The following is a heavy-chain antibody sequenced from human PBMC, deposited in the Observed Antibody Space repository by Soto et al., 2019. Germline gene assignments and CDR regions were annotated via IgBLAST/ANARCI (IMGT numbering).Heavy chain of an antibody. D-gene: IGHD2-15*01. J-gene: IGHJ4*02. CDR3: ARDGASGVKTNFDC. CDR2: VNSDGSDT. V-gene: IGHV3-74*01. Sequence: GWSLRLSCASSVFTFISYWMHWVRQVPGKGLVWVSRVNSDGSDTAHADSVRGRFSISRDNAENTVYLEMNSLRAEDTAVYYCARDGASGVKTNFDCWGQGTQVTVSS. CDR1: VFTFISYW.